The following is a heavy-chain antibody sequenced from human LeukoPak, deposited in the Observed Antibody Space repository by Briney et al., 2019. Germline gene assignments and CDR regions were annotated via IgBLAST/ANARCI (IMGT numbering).Heavy chain of an antibody. D-gene: IGHD4-23*01. CDR1: GFTFSSYA. J-gene: IGHJ4*02. CDR2: ISGSGGST. V-gene: IGHV3-23*01. Sequence: PGGSLRLSCAASGFTFSSYAMSWVRQAPGKGLEWVSAISGSGGSTYYADSVKGRFTISRDNAKNSLYLQMNSLRAEDTAVYYCASKPTLGSGGYWGQGTLVTVSS. CDR3: ASKPTLGSGGY.